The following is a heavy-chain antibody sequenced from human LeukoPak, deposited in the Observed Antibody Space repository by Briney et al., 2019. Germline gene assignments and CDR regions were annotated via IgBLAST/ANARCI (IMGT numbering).Heavy chain of an antibody. V-gene: IGHV1-18*01. J-gene: IGHJ4*02. CDR3: ARGFPPRRQYDSSGYYSYYFDY. CDR1: GYTFTSYG. CDR2: ISAYNGNT. D-gene: IGHD3-22*01. Sequence: ASVKVSCKASGYTFTSYGISWVRQAPGQGLEWMGWISAYNGNTHSAQKLQGRVTMTTDTSTSTAYMELRSLRSDDTAVYYCARGFPPRRQYDSSGYYSYYFDYWGQGTLVTVS.